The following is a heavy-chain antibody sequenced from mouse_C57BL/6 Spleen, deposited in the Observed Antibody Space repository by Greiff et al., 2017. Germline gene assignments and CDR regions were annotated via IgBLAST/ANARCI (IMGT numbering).Heavy chain of an antibody. CDR2: IDPSDSYT. D-gene: IGHD1-1*01. CDR3: ARYGSSLDY. V-gene: IGHV1-69*01. J-gene: IGHJ2*01. CDR1: GYTFTSYW. Sequence: QVQLQQPGAELVMPGASVKLSCKASGYTFTSYWMHWVKQRPGQGLEWIGEIDPSDSYTNYNQKFKGKSTLTVDKSSSTAYMQLSSLTSEDSAVYYCARYGSSLDYGGQGTTLTVSS.